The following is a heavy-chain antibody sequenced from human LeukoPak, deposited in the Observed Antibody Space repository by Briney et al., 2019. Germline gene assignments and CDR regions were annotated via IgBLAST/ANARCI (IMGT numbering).Heavy chain of an antibody. Sequence: SVKVSCKTSGGSFNNYAINWVRQAPGQGLEWMGGIIPMFGTAYYAQTFQGRLTIIADESTSTVYMEMNSLRSDDTAVYYCARGRFIVVPIAAFDYWGQGTLVTVSS. D-gene: IGHD2-2*01. CDR3: ARGRFIVVPIAAFDY. J-gene: IGHJ4*02. V-gene: IGHV1-69*13. CDR2: IIPMFGTA. CDR1: GGSFNNYA.